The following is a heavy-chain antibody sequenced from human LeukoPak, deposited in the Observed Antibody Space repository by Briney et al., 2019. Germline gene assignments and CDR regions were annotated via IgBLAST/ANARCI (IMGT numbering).Heavy chain of an antibody. CDR2: IRYDGRNK. D-gene: IGHD3-10*02. V-gene: IGHV3-30*02. J-gene: IGHJ6*04. Sequence: GGSLRLSCAASGFTFSTYGMHWVRQAPGKGLEWVAFIRYDGRNKYYADSVKGRFTISRDNAKNSLYLQMNSLRAEDTAVYYCAELGITMIGGVWGKGTTVTISS. CDR1: GFTFSTYG. CDR3: AELGITMIGGV.